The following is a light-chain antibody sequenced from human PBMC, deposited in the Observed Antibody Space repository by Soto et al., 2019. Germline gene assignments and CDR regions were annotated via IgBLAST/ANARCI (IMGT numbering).Light chain of an antibody. J-gene: IGKJ1*01. V-gene: IGKV3-20*01. CDR1: QRIGSN. CDR3: QQYGSSPLWT. CDR2: GAS. Sequence: EIVLTQSQVTLSVSPGEGATLSCPASQRIGSNLAWYQQKPGQAPRLLIYGASTRATGIPDTFSGTGSGTDFTLTISRLEPEDFAVYYCQQYGSSPLWTFGQGTKVDIK.